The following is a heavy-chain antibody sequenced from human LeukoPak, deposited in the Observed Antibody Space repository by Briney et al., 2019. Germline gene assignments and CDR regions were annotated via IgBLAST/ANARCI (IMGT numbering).Heavy chain of an antibody. CDR3: ASYSYGYSPSSSFDY. J-gene: IGHJ4*02. CDR2: ISYDGSDK. CDR1: GFTFSSYA. Sequence: GGSLRLSCAASGFTFSSYAMHWVRQAPGKGLEWVAVISYDGSDKYYADSVKGRFTISRDNSKNTLYLQMNSLRVEDTAVYYCASYSYGYSPSSSFDYWGQGALVTVSS. V-gene: IGHV3-30*04. D-gene: IGHD5-18*01.